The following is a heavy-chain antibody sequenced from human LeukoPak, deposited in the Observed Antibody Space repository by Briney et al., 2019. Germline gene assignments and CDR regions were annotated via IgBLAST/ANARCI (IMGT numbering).Heavy chain of an antibody. CDR2: INSGGTT. CDR1: GFTVSSKY. J-gene: IGHJ4*02. V-gene: IGHV3-66*01. CDR3: ATIVSDSSGWYHFDH. Sequence: PGRSLRLSCAASGFTVSSKYMAWVRQAPGKGLEWVSFINSGGTTNYADSVKGRFTISRDYSKNTLNLQMSSLRVEDTAVYYCATIVSDSSGWYHFDHWGQGALVTVSS. D-gene: IGHD6-19*01.